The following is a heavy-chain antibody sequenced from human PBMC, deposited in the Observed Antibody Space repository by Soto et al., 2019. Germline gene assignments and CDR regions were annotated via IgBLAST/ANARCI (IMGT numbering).Heavy chain of an antibody. V-gene: IGHV3-30*18. CDR3: VKARGFRGMDV. CDR1: GFTFSSYG. Sequence: QVQLVESGGGVVQPGRSLRLSCAASGFTFSSYGMHWVRQAPGKGLEWVAVISYDGSNKYYADSVKGQFTISRDNSKNSLYLQMNSLRAEDTAVYYCVKARGFRGMDVWGQGTTVTVSS. CDR2: ISYDGSNK. J-gene: IGHJ6*02.